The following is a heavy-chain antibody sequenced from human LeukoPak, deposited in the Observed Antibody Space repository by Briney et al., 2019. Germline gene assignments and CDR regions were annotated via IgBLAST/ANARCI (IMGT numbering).Heavy chain of an antibody. J-gene: IGHJ6*03. D-gene: IGHD3-22*01. V-gene: IGHV4-31*03. Sequence: SSETLSLTCTVSGGSISSGGYYWSWIRQHPGKGLEWIGYIYYSGSTYYNPSLKSRVTISVDTSKNQFSLKLSSVTAADTAVYYCARLKFYDSTGYSPGYYMDVWGTGTAVTVSS. CDR1: GGSISSGGYY. CDR3: ARLKFYDSTGYSPGYYMDV. CDR2: IYYSGST.